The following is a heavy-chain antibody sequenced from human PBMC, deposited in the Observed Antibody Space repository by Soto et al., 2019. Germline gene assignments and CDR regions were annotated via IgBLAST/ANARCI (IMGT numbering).Heavy chain of an antibody. CDR1: GFDFSGYW. D-gene: IGHD3-22*01. CDR3: ALIGVRTLYYGLEV. Sequence: LVESGGGLVRPGGSLRLSCAASGFDFSGYWMTWVRQAPGKGLEWVANIHQEGTEKNYLDSLKGRVTISRDNSKKSLFLQMNNLRVDDTAVYYCALIGVRTLYYGLEVWGQGTAVAVSS. CDR2: IHQEGTEK. J-gene: IGHJ6*02. V-gene: IGHV3-7*01.